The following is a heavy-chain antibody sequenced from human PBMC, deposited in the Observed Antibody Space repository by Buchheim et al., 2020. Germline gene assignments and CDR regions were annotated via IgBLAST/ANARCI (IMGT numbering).Heavy chain of an antibody. Sequence: QVQLVESGGGVVQPGRSLRLSCAASGFTFSFYAMQWVRQAPGKGLEWVAVISYHGSNKYYPDSVKGRFTISRDNSKNTLYLQMNSLRAEDTAVYYCAKGLSSSWYHYWGQGTL. D-gene: IGHD6-13*01. V-gene: IGHV3-30*04. CDR2: ISYHGSNK. J-gene: IGHJ4*02. CDR3: AKGLSSSWYHY. CDR1: GFTFSFYA.